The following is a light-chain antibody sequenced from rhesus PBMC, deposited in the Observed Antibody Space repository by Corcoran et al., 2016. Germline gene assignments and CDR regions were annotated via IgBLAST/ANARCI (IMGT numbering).Light chain of an antibody. Sequence: DIQMTQSPSSLSASVGDRVTITCRASQTISSYLAWYQQKPGKVPKLLIYTTSRLESGVPSRFSGSGSGTDFTLTSSGLQPEHFATYFSHQRTNYSVPFGGGTKVEF. CDR3: HQRTNYSVP. J-gene: IGKJ4*01. V-gene: IGKV1-44*02. CDR1: QTISSY. CDR2: TTS.